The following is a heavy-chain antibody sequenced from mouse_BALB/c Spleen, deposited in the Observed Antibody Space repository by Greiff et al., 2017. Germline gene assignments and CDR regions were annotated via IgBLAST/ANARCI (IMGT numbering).Heavy chain of an antibody. J-gene: IGHJ4*01. CDR3: ARGDYDDYYAMDY. Sequence: EVMLVESGGGLVKPGGSLKLSCAASGFTFSSYAMSWVRQTPEKRLEWVASISSGGSTYYPDSVKGRFTISRDNARNILYLQMSSLRSEDTAMYYCARGDYDDYYAMDYWGQGTSVTVSS. V-gene: IGHV5-6-5*01. CDR1: GFTFSSYA. D-gene: IGHD2-4*01. CDR2: ISSGGST.